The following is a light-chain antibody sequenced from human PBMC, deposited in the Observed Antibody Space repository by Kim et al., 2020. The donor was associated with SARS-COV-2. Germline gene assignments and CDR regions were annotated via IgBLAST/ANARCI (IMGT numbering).Light chain of an antibody. CDR3: GAYTTSGTWV. CDR1: GSDIGAYNH. Sequence: QPNTTACSGTGSDIGAYNHVCCYQQPPGTGPKLMIYEVTNRPAGISNRFSGSKSGNAASLTISGLQTEDEGDYYCGAYTTSGTWVFGGGTKVTVL. J-gene: IGLJ3*02. V-gene: IGLV2-14*01. CDR2: EVT.